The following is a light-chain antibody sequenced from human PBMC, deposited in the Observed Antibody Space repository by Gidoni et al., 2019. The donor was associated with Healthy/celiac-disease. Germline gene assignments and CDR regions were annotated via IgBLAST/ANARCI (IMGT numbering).Light chain of an antibody. CDR3: QAWDSSTVV. CDR2: QDS. V-gene: IGLV3-1*01. J-gene: IGLJ2*01. Sequence: SSELTQPPSESVSPGQTASITCSGDKLGDKYACWYQQKPGQSPVLVIYQDSKRPSGIPVRFSGSNSGNTATLTISGTQAMDEADYYCQAWDSSTVVFGGGTKLTVL. CDR1: KLGDKY.